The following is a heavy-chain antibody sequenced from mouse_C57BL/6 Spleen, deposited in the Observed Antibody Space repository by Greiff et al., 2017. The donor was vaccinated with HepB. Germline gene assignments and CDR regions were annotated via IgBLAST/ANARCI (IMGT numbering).Heavy chain of an antibody. J-gene: IGHJ4*01. CDR3: ARWDYDYDVEDY. Sequence: VKLQQSGAELARPGASVKMSCKASGYTFTSYTMHWVKQRPGQGLEWIGYINPSSGYTKYNQKFKDKATLTADKSSSTAYMQLSSLTSEDSAVYYCARWDYDYDVEDYWGQGTSVTVSS. CDR1: GYTFTSYT. CDR2: INPSSGYT. V-gene: IGHV1-4*01. D-gene: IGHD2-4*01.